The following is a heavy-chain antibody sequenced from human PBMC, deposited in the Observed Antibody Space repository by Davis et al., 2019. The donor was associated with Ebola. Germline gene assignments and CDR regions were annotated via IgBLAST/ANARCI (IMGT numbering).Heavy chain of an antibody. D-gene: IGHD2-2*01. CDR1: GGSISSGDYY. V-gene: IGHV4-61*02. J-gene: IGHJ3*02. CDR2: IYTSGST. Sequence: LRLSCAVSGGSISSGDYYWSWIRQPAGKGLEWIGRIYTSGSTNYNPSLKSRVTMSVDTSKNQFSLKLSSVTAADTAVYYCARLLVVVPAAKEGRDAFDIWGQGTMVTVSS. CDR3: ARLLVVVPAAKEGRDAFDI.